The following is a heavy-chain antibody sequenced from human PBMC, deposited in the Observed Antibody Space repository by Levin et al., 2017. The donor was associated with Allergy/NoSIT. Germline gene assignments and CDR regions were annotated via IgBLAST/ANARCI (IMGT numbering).Heavy chain of an antibody. V-gene: IGHV3-30*18. J-gene: IGHJ6*02. CDR1: GFTFSSYG. CDR2: ISYAGSKK. D-gene: IGHD3-10*01. CDR3: AKDRTYYYGSGSSTEYYYGMDV. Sequence: GGSLRLSCAASGFTFSSYGMHWVRQAPGKGLEWVAVISYAGSKKYYADSVKGRLTISRDNSKNTLYLQMNSLRAEDSAVYYCAKDRTYYYGSGSSTEYYYGMDVGGQGTTVTVSS.